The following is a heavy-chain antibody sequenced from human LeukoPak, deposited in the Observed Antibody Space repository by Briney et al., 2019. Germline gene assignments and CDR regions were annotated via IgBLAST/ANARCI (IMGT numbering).Heavy chain of an antibody. CDR3: AKGVKVPLLRYFSYYMDV. D-gene: IGHD3-9*01. J-gene: IGHJ6*03. V-gene: IGHV3-23*01. CDR1: GFTFSSYA. CDR2: ISGSGGST. Sequence: AGGSLRLSCAASGFTFSSYAMSWVRQAPGKGLEWVSAISGSGGSTYYADSVKGRFTISRDNSKNTLYLQMNSLRAEDTAVYYCAKGVKVPLLRYFSYYMDVWGKGTTVTISS.